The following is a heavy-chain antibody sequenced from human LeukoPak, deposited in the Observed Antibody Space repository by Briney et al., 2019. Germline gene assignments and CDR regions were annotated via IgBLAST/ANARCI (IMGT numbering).Heavy chain of an antibody. V-gene: IGHV1-2*02. Sequence: GASVKVSCKASGDTFTGDYIHWVRQAPGQGLEWVAWINPNSGDTDYARKFQGRVTVTRDTSITTAYMELSSLTYDDTAVYFCARDFGEGFGEYYFDYWGQGTLVTVSS. CDR3: ARDFGEGFGEYYFDY. J-gene: IGHJ4*02. CDR1: GDTFTGDY. D-gene: IGHD3-10*01. CDR2: INPNSGDT.